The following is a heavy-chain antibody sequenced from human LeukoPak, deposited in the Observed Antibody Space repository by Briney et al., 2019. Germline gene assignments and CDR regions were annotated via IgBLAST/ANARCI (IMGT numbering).Heavy chain of an antibody. CDR1: GDTFTSYT. V-gene: IGHV1-3*01. J-gene: IGHJ4*02. Sequence: ASLKVSCKPPGDTFTSYTMHSVRPAPGQRLEWMGWINAGNGNAKSSQKFQGRATITRDTSASTAYMEVSSLRSEDTAVYYCAGLGVTGDFDYWGQGTLVTVSS. D-gene: IGHD1-14*01. CDR2: INAGNGNA. CDR3: AGLGVTGDFDY.